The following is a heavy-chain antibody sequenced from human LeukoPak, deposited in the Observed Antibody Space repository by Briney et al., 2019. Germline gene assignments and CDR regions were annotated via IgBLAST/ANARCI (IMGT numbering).Heavy chain of an antibody. D-gene: IGHD5-12*01. CDR1: GYTFTSYG. CDR3: ARVELSSWGSGYDNFDY. J-gene: IGHJ4*02. Sequence: GASVKVSCKASGYTFTSYGISWVRQAPGQGLEWMGWISGYNGNTNYAQKLQGRVTMTTDTSTSTAYMELRSLRSDDTAVYYCARVELSSWGSGYDNFDYWRQGTLVTVSS. V-gene: IGHV1-18*01. CDR2: ISGYNGNT.